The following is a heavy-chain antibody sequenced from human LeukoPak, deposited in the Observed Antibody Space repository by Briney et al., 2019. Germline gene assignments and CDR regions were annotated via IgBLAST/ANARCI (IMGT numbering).Heavy chain of an antibody. CDR2: INPNSGGT. CDR3: ARSPAILYQLLFNY. J-gene: IGHJ4*02. D-gene: IGHD2-2*01. V-gene: IGHV1-2*02. Sequence: ASVKVSCKASGYTFTGYYMYWVRQAPGQGLEWMGWINPNSGGTNYAQKFQGRVTMTRDTSISTAYVELSRLRSDDTAVYYCARSPAILYQLLFNYWGQGTLVTVSS. CDR1: GYTFTGYY.